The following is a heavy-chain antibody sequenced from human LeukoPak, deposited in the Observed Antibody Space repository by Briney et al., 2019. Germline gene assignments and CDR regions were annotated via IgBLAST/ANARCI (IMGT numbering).Heavy chain of an antibody. CDR2: FDPEDGET. V-gene: IGHV1-24*01. CDR3: ATRPPPGGAEAVTDLYY. Sequence: ASVKVSCKVSGYTLTELSMHWVRQAPGKGLEWMGGFDPEDGETIYAQKFQGRVTMTEDTSTDTAYMELSSLRSEDTAVYYCATRPPPGGAEAVTDLYYGGREPLVTVPS. D-gene: IGHD3-16*01. CDR1: GYTLTELS. J-gene: IGHJ4*02.